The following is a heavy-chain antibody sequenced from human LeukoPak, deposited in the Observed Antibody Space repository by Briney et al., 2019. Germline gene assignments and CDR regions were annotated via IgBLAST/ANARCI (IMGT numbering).Heavy chain of an antibody. CDR1: GFTFSNXX. V-gene: IGHV3-7*01. J-gene: IGHJ6*03. CDR3: ARRAVVPAASTYYYYMDV. D-gene: IGHD2-2*01. Sequence: XASGFTFSNXXXGWVRQAPGKXXEXVANIRQDGGEQYYMDSVKGRFTISRDNGKNSAYLQMNSLRAEDTAVYYCARRAVVPAASTYYYYMDVWGKGTTVTVSS. CDR2: IRQDGGEQ.